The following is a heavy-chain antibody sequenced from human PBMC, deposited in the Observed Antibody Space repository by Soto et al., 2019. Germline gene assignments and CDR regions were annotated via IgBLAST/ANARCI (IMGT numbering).Heavy chain of an antibody. CDR2: ISYDGSNK. V-gene: IGHV3-30*18. CDR3: AKDVSITMIVVVTYFDY. Sequence: GGSLRLSCAASGFTFSSYGMHWVRQAPGKGLEWVAVISYDGSNKYYADSVKSRFTISRDNSKNTLYLQMNSLRAEDTAVYYCAKDVSITMIVVVTYFDYWGQGTLVTVYS. J-gene: IGHJ4*02. CDR1: GFTFSSYG. D-gene: IGHD3-22*01.